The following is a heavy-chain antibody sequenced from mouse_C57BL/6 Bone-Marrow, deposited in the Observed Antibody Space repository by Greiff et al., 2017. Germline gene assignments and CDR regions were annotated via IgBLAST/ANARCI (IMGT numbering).Heavy chain of an antibody. V-gene: IGHV1-76*01. D-gene: IGHD1-2*01. J-gene: IGHJ2*01. CDR1: GYTFTDYY. Sequence: SGAELVRPGASVKLSCKASGYTFTDYYINWVKQRPGQGLEWIARIYPGSGNTYYNEKFKGKATLTAEKSSSTAYMQLSSLTSEDSAVYFCAREGGTAYYFDYWGQGTTLTVAS. CDR2: IYPGSGNT. CDR3: AREGGTAYYFDY.